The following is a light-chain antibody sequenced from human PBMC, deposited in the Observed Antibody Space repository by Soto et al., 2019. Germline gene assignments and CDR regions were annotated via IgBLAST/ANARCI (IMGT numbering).Light chain of an antibody. V-gene: IGLV1-44*01. Sequence: QPVLTQPPSASGAPGQRVTISCSGSSSNIGSHIVNWYQQVPGTAPKLLIYTNNQRPSGVPDRFSGSKSGTSASLAISGLHSEDEADYYCAAWDDSAFGVVFGGGTKLTVL. CDR3: AAWDDSAFGVV. CDR1: SSNIGSHI. J-gene: IGLJ2*01. CDR2: TNN.